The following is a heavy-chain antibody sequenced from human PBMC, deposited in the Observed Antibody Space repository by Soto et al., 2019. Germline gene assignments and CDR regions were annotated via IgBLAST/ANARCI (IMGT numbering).Heavy chain of an antibody. CDR1: GFTVSSNC. D-gene: IGHD3-10*01. J-gene: IGHJ6*02. CDR3: ARVTDGGGMDV. CDR2: IYSGGST. V-gene: IGHV3-53*01. Sequence: LRLSCAASGFTVSSNCMSWVRQAPGKGLEWVSVIYSGGSTYYADSVKGRFTISRDNSKNTLYLQMNSLRAEDTAVYYCARVTDGGGMDVWGQGTTVTVSS.